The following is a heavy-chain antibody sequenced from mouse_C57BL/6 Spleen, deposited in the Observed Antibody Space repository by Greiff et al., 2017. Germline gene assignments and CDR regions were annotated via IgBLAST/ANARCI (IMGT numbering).Heavy chain of an antibody. CDR3: ARRIYDGYYRYFDV. V-gene: IGHV1-69*01. D-gene: IGHD2-3*01. Sequence: QVQLQQSGPELVKPGASVKISCKASGYTFTSYWMHWVKQRPGQGLEWIGEIDPSDSYTNYNQKFKGKSTLTVDKSSSTAYMQLSSLTSEDSAVYYCARRIYDGYYRYFDVWGTGTTVTVSS. J-gene: IGHJ1*03. CDR1: GYTFTSYW. CDR2: IDPSDSYT.